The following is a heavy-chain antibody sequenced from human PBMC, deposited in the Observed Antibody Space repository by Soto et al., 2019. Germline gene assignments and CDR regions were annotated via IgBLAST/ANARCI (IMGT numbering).Heavy chain of an antibody. J-gene: IGHJ4*01. CDR2: ISYDGSNK. Sequence: QVQLVESGGGVVQPGRSLRLSCAASGFTFSSYGMHWVRQAPGKGLEWVAVISYDGSNKYYADSVKGRFTISRDNSKNTLYLQMNSLRAEDTAVYYCAKDWGTTVTTSDYWGHGTLVTVSS. CDR3: AKDWGTTVTTSDY. CDR1: GFTFSSYG. D-gene: IGHD4-17*01. V-gene: IGHV3-30*18.